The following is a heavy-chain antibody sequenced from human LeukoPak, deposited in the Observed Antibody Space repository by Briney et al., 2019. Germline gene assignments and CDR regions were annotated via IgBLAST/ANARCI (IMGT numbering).Heavy chain of an antibody. Sequence: GGSLRLSCVDSGFTFSSYAVTWVRQAPGKGLEWVSSITGSGYTYYADSVKGRFTVSRDNSKNTLFLQMNDLRAEDTGLYYCSSGPNGDYVGAFDMWGPGTMVTVAS. CDR1: GFTFSSYA. V-gene: IGHV3-23*01. CDR3: SSGPNGDYVGAFDM. CDR2: ITGSGYT. D-gene: IGHD4-17*01. J-gene: IGHJ3*02.